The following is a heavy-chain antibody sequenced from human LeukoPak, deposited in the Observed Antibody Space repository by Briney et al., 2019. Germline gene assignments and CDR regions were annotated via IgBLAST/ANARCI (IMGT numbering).Heavy chain of an antibody. J-gene: IGHJ4*02. V-gene: IGHV3-30*02. D-gene: IGHD6-19*01. CDR2: IWYGGSNK. CDR1: GFIFSSYG. CDR3: AKDAGIAVAGPIDY. Sequence: PGGSLRLSCAASGFIFSSYGIHWVRQAPGKGLDWVAVIWYGGSNKYYADSVKGRFTISRDNSKNTLYLQMNSLRAEDTAVYYCAKDAGIAVAGPIDYWGQGTLVTVSS.